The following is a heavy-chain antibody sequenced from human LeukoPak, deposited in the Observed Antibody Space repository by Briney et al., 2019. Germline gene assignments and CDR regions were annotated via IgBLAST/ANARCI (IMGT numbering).Heavy chain of an antibody. CDR3: AKRYHGYYFDY. CDR1: GFTFRSYA. V-gene: IGHV3-23*01. J-gene: IGHJ4*02. Sequence: GGSLRLSCAASGFTFRSYAMNWVRQAPGKGLEWVSAISGSGGSTYYADSVKGRFTISRDNSKNTLYLQMNSLRAEDTAVYYCAKRYHGYYFDYRGQGTLVTVSS. CDR2: ISGSGGST. D-gene: IGHD1-14*01.